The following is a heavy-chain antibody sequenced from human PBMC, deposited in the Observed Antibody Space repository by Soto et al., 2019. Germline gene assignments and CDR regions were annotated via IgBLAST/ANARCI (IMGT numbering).Heavy chain of an antibody. Sequence: PGGSLRLSCAVSGFTFSSHWMHWVRQTPGKGLVCVARINGDGVATTYADSVKGRFTISRDNAKNTVYLQMNSLRAEATAVYYCGRGGAGSWVWRLTHWGRGTLVTVSS. CDR1: GFTFSSHW. V-gene: IGHV3-74*01. CDR2: INGDGVAT. J-gene: IGHJ4*02. D-gene: IGHD6-13*01. CDR3: GRGGAGSWVWRLTH.